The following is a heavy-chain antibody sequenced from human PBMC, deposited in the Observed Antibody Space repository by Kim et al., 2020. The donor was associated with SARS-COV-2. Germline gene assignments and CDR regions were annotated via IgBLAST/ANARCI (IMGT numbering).Heavy chain of an antibody. D-gene: IGHD3-3*01. J-gene: IGHJ6*02. CDR3: ARGLTIFGVVGQDGMDV. CDR1: GGTFSSYA. V-gene: IGHV1-69*13. CDR2: IIPIFGTA. Sequence: SVKVSCKASGGTFSSYAISWVRQAPGQGLEWMGGIIPIFGTANYAQKFQGRVTITADESTSTAYMELSSLRSEDTAVYYCARGLTIFGVVGQDGMDVWGQGTTVTVSS.